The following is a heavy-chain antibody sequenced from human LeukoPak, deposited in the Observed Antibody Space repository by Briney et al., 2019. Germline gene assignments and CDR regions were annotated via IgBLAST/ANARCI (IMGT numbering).Heavy chain of an antibody. D-gene: IGHD6-13*01. CDR2: IYTSGST. CDR1: GGSISSGSYY. V-gene: IGHV4-61*02. CDR3: ARDYSSSWYFAFDI. Sequence: PSETLSLTCTVSGGSISSGSYYWSWIRQPAGKGLEWIGRIYTSGSTNYNPSLKSRVTISVDTSKNQFSLKLSSVTAADTAVYYCARDYSSSWYFAFDIWGQGTMVTVSS. J-gene: IGHJ3*02.